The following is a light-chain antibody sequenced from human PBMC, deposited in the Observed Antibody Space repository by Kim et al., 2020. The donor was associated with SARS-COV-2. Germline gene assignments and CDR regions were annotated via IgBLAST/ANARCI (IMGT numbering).Light chain of an antibody. CDR3: QSYDSSLSGYVV. J-gene: IGLJ2*01. Sequence: FIISCTGDSSNIGAGYDVHWYKQSLGTAPQLLIRGNRNRTSGVPDRFSGSRSGTSASLAITGLQSDDEGDYYCQSYDSSLSGYVVFGGGTQLTVL. CDR1: SSNIGAGYD. V-gene: IGLV1-40*01. CDR2: GNR.